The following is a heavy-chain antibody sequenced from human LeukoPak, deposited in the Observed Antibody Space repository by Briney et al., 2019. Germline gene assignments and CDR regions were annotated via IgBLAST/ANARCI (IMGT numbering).Heavy chain of an antibody. V-gene: IGHV4-4*02. Sequence: SGTLSLTCAVSGGSISSSNWWSWVRQPPGKGLEWIGEIYHSGSTNYNPSLKSRVTISVDRSKNQFSLKLSSVTAADTAVYYCARVPWDIVVVPAASRPTYYYYGMDVWGKGTTVTVFS. D-gene: IGHD2-2*01. CDR1: GGSISSSNW. CDR2: IYHSGST. CDR3: ARVPWDIVVVPAASRPTYYYYGMDV. J-gene: IGHJ6*04.